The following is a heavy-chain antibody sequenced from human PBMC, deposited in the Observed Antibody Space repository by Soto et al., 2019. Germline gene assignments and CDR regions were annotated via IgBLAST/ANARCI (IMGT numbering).Heavy chain of an antibody. CDR3: ARASTIWSQVDY. CDR1: GFTFSSYG. J-gene: IGHJ4*02. CDR2: IWYEGSLK. D-gene: IGHD1-26*01. Sequence: QVQLVESGGGVVQPGKSLRLSCAASGFTFSSYGIHWVRQVPGKGLEWVAVIWYEGSLKYYADFAKGRFTISRDNSQNMVYLQMSSLRGEDTAVYYCARASTIWSQVDYWGQGTLVTV. V-gene: IGHV3-33*01.